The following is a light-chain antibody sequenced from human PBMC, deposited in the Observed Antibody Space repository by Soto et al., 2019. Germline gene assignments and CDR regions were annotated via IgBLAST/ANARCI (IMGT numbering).Light chain of an antibody. CDR1: QSLSNY. CDR3: QQRTNWPLLT. Sequence: EIVLTQSPATLSLSPGERATLSCRASQSLSNYLAWYQQKPGQAPRLLIYGASNRATGIPARFSGSGSGADFTLTINSLEPEDFAVYYCQQRTNWPLLTFGGGTKVEIK. CDR2: GAS. J-gene: IGKJ4*01. V-gene: IGKV3-11*01.